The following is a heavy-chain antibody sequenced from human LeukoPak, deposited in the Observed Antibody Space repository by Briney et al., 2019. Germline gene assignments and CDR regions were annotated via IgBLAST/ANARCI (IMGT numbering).Heavy chain of an antibody. CDR2: ISASSGT. Sequence: GGSLRLSCAASGFTLSSYVMRWVRQPPGKGLEWVSTISASSGTYYEDSVKGRFTISRDNSKNTVYLQMNSLRAEDTAIYYCAKAGSSSTYYFDYWGQGALVTVSS. V-gene: IGHV3-23*01. J-gene: IGHJ4*02. CDR1: GFTLSSYV. CDR3: AKAGSSSTYYFDY. D-gene: IGHD6-6*01.